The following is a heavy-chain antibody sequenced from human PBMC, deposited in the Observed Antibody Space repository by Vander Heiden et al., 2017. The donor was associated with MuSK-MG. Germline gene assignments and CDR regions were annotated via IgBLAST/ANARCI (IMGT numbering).Heavy chain of an antibody. V-gene: IGHV3-66*01. CDR2: IHSGGST. J-gene: IGHJ4*02. D-gene: IGHD3-10*01. CDR1: GLTVSSSP. CDR3: AIGGF. Sequence: EVQVVESGGGLVQPGGSLSFSCAASGLTVSSSPMTWVRQAPGRGLEWVSVIHSGGSTYYTDSVKDRFTISRDNSKKTLYLQMNSLRAEDTAVYYCAIGGFWGQGTLVTVSS.